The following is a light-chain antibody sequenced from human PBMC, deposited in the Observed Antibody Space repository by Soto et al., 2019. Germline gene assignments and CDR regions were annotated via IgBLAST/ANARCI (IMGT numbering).Light chain of an antibody. Sequence: EIVMTQSPATLSVSPGERATLSCRASQSVSSDLAWYQQKPGLAPRLLIYDASSRATGIPDRFSGSGSGTDFTLTISRLEPEDFAVYYCQQYGSSPITFGQGTRLEIK. CDR2: DAS. V-gene: IGKV3D-20*01. CDR1: QSVSSD. J-gene: IGKJ5*01. CDR3: QQYGSSPIT.